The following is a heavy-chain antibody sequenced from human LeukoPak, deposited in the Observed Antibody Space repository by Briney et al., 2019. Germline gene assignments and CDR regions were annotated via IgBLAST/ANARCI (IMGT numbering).Heavy chain of an antibody. CDR3: ARDWGYTYGRPFDY. J-gene: IGHJ4*02. CDR1: GFTFSSHT. Sequence: GKSLRLSCAASGFTFSSHTIHWVRQAPGKGMEWVAFILYDGSNKYYADSVKGRFTISRDNSKNTLYLQMDSLRPEDSAIYYCARDWGYTYGRPFDYWGQRTPVT. D-gene: IGHD5-18*01. V-gene: IGHV3-30-3*01. CDR2: ILYDGSNK.